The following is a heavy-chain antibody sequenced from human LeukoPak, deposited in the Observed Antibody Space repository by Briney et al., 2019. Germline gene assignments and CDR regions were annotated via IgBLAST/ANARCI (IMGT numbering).Heavy chain of an antibody. Sequence: PSETLSLTCAVYGGSFSGYYWSWIRQPPRKGLEWIGEINHSGSTNYNPSLKSRVTISVDTSKNQFSLKLSSVTAADTAVYYCASTRRGYSYGYATGSYYYYYMDVWGKGTTVTISS. V-gene: IGHV4-34*01. CDR2: INHSGST. D-gene: IGHD5-18*01. J-gene: IGHJ6*03. CDR1: GGSFSGYY. CDR3: ASTRRGYSYGYATGSYYYYYMDV.